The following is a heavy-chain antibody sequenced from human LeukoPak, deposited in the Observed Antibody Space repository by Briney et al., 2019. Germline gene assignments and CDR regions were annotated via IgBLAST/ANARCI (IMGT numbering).Heavy chain of an antibody. J-gene: IGHJ4*02. V-gene: IGHV4-34*01. Sequence: SETLSLTCAVYGGSFSGYYWSWIRQPPGKGLEWIGEINHSGSTNYNPSLKSRVTISVDTSKNQFSLKPSSVTAADTAVYYCARGTRLGYWGQGTLVTVSS. CDR2: INHSGST. CDR1: GGSFSGYY. CDR3: ARGTRLGY.